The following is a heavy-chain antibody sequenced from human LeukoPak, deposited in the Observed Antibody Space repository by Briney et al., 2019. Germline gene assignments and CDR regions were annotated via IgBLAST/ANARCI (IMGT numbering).Heavy chain of an antibody. D-gene: IGHD3-3*01. CDR2: ISDDGKYI. Sequence: PGGSLRLSCAASGFKFTSYAMNWLRQAPGKGPERISSISDDGKYIYYADSVRGRFTISRDDANNSLSLQMNNLRAEDTALYHCARDPFGAAHNWFDPWGQGTLVIVSS. V-gene: IGHV3-21*04. CDR3: ARDPFGAAHNWFDP. CDR1: GFKFTSYA. J-gene: IGHJ5*02.